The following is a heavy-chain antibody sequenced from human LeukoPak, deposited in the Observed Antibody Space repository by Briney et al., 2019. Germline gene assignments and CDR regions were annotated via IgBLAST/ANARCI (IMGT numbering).Heavy chain of an antibody. CDR2: ISYDGSNK. CDR3: AKDWHDYGDYADY. D-gene: IGHD4-17*01. CDR1: GFAFSSYG. J-gene: IGHJ4*02. V-gene: IGHV3-30*18. Sequence: GGSLRLSCAASGFAFSSYGMHWVRQAPGKGLEWVAVISYDGSNKYYADSVKGRFTISRDNSKNTLYLQMNSPRAEDTAVYYCAKDWHDYGDYADYWGQGTLVTVFS.